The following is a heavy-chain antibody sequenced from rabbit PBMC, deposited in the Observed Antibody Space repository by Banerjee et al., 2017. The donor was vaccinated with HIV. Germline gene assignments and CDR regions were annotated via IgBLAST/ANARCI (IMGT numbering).Heavy chain of an antibody. CDR3: ARADYAYGGLFKL. CDR1: GIDFSGYYY. Sequence: QQQLEESGGGLVKPGGTLTLTCKASGIDFSGYYYMCWVRQAPGKGLEWIGCIATGSVGSNYHASWAKGRFTISKTSSTTVTLQLNSLTAADTATYFCARADYAYGGLFKLWGPGTLVTVS. V-gene: IGHV1S45*01. D-gene: IGHD6-1*01. J-gene: IGHJ4*01. CDR2: IATGSVGSN.